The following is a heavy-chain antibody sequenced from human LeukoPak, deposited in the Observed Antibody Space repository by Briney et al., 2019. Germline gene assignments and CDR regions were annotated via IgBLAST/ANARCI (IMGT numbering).Heavy chain of an antibody. Sequence: PSETLSLTXAVYGGSFSGYYWSWIRQPPGKGLEWIGEINHSGSTNYNPSLQSRVTISVDTSKNQFSLKLSSVTAADTAVYYCARSVPRGEVDYWGQGTLVTVSS. CDR1: GGSFSGYY. CDR2: INHSGST. CDR3: ARSVPRGEVDY. J-gene: IGHJ4*02. V-gene: IGHV4-34*01.